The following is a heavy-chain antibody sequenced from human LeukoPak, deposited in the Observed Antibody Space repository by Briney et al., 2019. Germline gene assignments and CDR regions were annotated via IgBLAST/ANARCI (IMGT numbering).Heavy chain of an antibody. D-gene: IGHD4-17*01. CDR2: ISGSGGST. CDR3: AKDGTRTTVTSFDY. V-gene: IGHV3-23*01. CDR1: EFTFSSYA. Sequence: GGSLRLSCAVSEFTFSSYAMRWVRQAPGKGLEWVSAISGSGGSTYYADSVKGRFTISRDNSKNTLYLQMNSLRAEDTAVYYCAKDGTRTTVTSFDYWGQGTLVTVSS. J-gene: IGHJ4*02.